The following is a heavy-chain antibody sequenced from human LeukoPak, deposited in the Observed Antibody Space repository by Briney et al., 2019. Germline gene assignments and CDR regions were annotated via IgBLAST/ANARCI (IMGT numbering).Heavy chain of an antibody. V-gene: IGHV1-24*01. J-gene: IGHJ4*02. CDR3: ARDRAYGYSTVWDFDY. CDR2: FDPEEGET. Sequence: ASVKVSCKVSGYTLTELSMHWVRQAPGKGLEWMGGFDPEEGETIYAQKLQGRVTMTTDTSTSTAYMELRSLRSDDTAVYYCARDRAYGYSTVWDFDYWGQGTLVTVSS. D-gene: IGHD6-19*01. CDR1: GYTLTELS.